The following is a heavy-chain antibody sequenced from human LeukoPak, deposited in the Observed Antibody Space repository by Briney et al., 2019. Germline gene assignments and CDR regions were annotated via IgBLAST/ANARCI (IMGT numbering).Heavy chain of an antibody. CDR3: ARVSSSGWYGSYYYYYYMDV. Sequence: SETLSLTCTVSGGSISSSSYYWGWIRQPPGKGLEWIGSIYYSGSTYYNPSLKSRFTISVDTSKNQFSLKLSSVTAADTAVYYCARVSSSGWYGSYYYYYYMDVWGKGTTVTVSS. CDR2: IYYSGST. J-gene: IGHJ6*03. D-gene: IGHD6-19*01. V-gene: IGHV4-39*07. CDR1: GGSISSSSYY.